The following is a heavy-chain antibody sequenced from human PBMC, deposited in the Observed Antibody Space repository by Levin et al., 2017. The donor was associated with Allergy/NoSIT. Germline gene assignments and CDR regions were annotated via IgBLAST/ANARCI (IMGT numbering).Heavy chain of an antibody. CDR2: IKSDGSEK. CDR3: VRDGYSSSWHGIDY. J-gene: IGHJ4*02. CDR1: GFIFSDYW. Sequence: ETLSLTCAAPGFIFSDYWMSWVRQAPGKGLEWVANIKSDGSEKYYVDSVKGRFTISRDNAKSSLYLQMNSLRDEDTAVYYCVRDGYSSSWHGIDYWGQGTLVTVSS. D-gene: IGHD6-13*01. V-gene: IGHV3-7*04.